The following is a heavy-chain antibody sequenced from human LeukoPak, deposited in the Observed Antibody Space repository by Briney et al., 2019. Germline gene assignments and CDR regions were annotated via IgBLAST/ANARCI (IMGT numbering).Heavy chain of an antibody. CDR1: GYTFTGYY. J-gene: IGHJ5*02. D-gene: IGHD3-10*01. CDR3: ARALDYYGSGSYYWFDP. Sequence: ALVKVSCKASGYTFTGYYMHWVRQAPGQGLEWMGWINPNSGGTNYAQKFQGRVTMTRDTSISTAYMELSRLRSDDTAVYYCARALDYYGSGSYYWFDPWGQGTLVTVSS. V-gene: IGHV1-2*02. CDR2: INPNSGGT.